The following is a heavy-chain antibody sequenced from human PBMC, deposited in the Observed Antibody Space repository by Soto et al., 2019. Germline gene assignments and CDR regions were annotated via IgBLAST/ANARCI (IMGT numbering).Heavy chain of an antibody. CDR3: AKDVSGSGNYRFDN. D-gene: IGHD3-10*01. CDR1: GFTFSTYA. V-gene: IGHV3-23*01. Sequence: PGGSLRLSCAASGFTFSTYAMSWVRQAPGKGLEWVSGISGSGDSTNYADSVKGRFTISRDNSKNTLYLQVNSLRSEDKAVYYCAKDVSGSGNYRFDNWGQGTLVTVSS. J-gene: IGHJ4*02. CDR2: ISGSGDST.